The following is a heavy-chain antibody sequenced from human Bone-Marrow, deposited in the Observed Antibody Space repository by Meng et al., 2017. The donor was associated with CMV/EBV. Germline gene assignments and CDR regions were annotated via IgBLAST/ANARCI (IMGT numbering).Heavy chain of an antibody. CDR2: ISSSGSTI. CDR1: GFTFSSYE. Sequence: GSLKISCAASGFTFSSYEMNWVRQAPGKGLEWVSYISSSGSTIYYADSVKGRFTISRDNAKNSLYLQMNSLRAEDTAVYYCASGDYPFGAFDYWGQGTLVTVSS. CDR3: ASGDYPFGAFDY. J-gene: IGHJ4*02. V-gene: IGHV3-48*03. D-gene: IGHD4-17*01.